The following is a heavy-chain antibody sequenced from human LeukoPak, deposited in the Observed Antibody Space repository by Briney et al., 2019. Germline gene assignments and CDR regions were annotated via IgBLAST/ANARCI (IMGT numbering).Heavy chain of an antibody. V-gene: IGHV1-18*01. D-gene: IGHD3-3*01. CDR1: GYTFTRYG. CDR2: ISAYNGNT. J-gene: IGHJ5*02. CDR3: ARMDLPEWLLYLFDP. Sequence: ASVKVSCKASGYTFTRYGISWVRQAPGQGLEWMGWISAYNGNTNYAQKLQGRVTMTTDTSTSTAYMELRSLRSDDTAVYYCARMDLPEWLLYLFDPWGQGTLVTVSS.